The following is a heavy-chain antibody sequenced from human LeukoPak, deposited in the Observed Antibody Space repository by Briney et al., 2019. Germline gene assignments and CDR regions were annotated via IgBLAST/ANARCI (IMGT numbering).Heavy chain of an antibody. CDR3: AKDVGKWESLHFFDY. CDR2: ISGSGAST. V-gene: IGHV3-23*01. Sequence: GGSLRLSCLTSVFTLSTNSMRWVRQAPGKGREWISGISGSGASTYYADSVKGRFTISRDDSRNTLYLQMNSLRGDDTAVYYCAKDVGKWESLHFFDYWGQGTLVTVSS. CDR1: VFTLSTNS. J-gene: IGHJ4*02. D-gene: IGHD1-26*01.